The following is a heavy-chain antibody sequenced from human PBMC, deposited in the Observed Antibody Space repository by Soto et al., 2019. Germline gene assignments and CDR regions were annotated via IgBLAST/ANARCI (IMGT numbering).Heavy chain of an antibody. CDR1: GYTLTELS. D-gene: IGHD3-22*01. CDR3: ATSRITMVVVVNLDY. J-gene: IGHJ4*02. Sequence: VASVKVSCKVSGYTLTELSMHWVRQAPGKGLEWMGGFDPEDGETIYAQKFQGRVTMTEDTSTDTAYMELSSLRSEDTAVYYCATSRITMVVVVNLDYWGQGTLVTVSS. V-gene: IGHV1-24*01. CDR2: FDPEDGET.